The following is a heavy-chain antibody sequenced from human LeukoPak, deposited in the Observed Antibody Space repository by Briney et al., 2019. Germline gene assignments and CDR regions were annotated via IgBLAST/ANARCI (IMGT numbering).Heavy chain of an antibody. Sequence: ASVKVSCKASGSTFTGYYMHWVRQAPGQGLEWMGWINPNSGGTNYAKKFQGRVTMTRDTSTSTVYMELSSLRSEDTAVYYCARERQTGAFDFWGQGTMVTVSS. CDR2: INPNSGGT. J-gene: IGHJ3*01. CDR1: GSTFTGYY. V-gene: IGHV1-2*02. CDR3: ARERQTGAFDF.